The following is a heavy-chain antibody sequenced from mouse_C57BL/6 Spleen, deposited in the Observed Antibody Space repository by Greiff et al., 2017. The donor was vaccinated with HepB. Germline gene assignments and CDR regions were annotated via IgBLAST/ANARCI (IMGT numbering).Heavy chain of an antibody. Sequence: QVQLKQSGAELARPGASVKLSCKASGYTFTSYGISWVKQRTGQGLEWIGEIYPRSGNTYYNEKFKGKATLTADKSSSTAYMELRSLTSEDSAVYFCARGEDYDWFAYWGQGTLVTVSA. V-gene: IGHV1-81*01. CDR1: GYTFTSYG. J-gene: IGHJ3*01. D-gene: IGHD2-4*01. CDR2: IYPRSGNT. CDR3: ARGEDYDWFAY.